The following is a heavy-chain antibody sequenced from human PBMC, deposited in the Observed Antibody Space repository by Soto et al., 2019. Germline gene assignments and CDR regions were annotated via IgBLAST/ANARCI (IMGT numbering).Heavy chain of an antibody. V-gene: IGHV4-59*02. CDR2: MYFGGSF. D-gene: IGHD3-22*01. CDR1: GASVSTGY. J-gene: IGHJ5*02. Sequence: QTQLQVSGPGLVKPSETLSLTCNVSGASVSTGYWSWIRQPPGKGLEWIGFMYFGGSFNYNPSLTSRATISVDTAKNQFSLKLTSVTAADTAVYYCARSYYDDIGFAVDPWGQGTLVTVSS. CDR3: ARSYYDDIGFAVDP.